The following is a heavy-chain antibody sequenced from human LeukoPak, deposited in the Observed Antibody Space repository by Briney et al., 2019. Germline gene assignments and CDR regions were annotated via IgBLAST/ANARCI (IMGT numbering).Heavy chain of an antibody. Sequence: GGSLRLSCAASGFTFSSYSMNWVRQAPGKGLEWASSISSSSSYIYYADSVKGRFTISRDNSKNSLYLQMNSLRAEDTAVYYCARAVRFCSSISCYDNYFDYWGQGTLVTVSS. CDR1: GFTFSSYS. D-gene: IGHD2-2*01. J-gene: IGHJ4*02. CDR3: ARAVRFCSSISCYDNYFDY. V-gene: IGHV3-21*01. CDR2: ISSSSSYI.